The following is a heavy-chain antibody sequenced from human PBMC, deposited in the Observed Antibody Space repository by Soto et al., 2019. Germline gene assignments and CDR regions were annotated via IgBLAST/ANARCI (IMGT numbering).Heavy chain of an antibody. Sequence: ASVKVSCKASGYIFTNYYIHWVRQAPGQGLEWMAIINPLPTSGSTNYAQKFQGRVTVTRDTSTSTVYLELSSLRSDDTAVYYCARDLAAATYWGQGTLVTVSS. CDR1: GYIFTNYY. CDR3: ARDLAAATY. D-gene: IGHD6-13*01. V-gene: IGHV1-46*01. J-gene: IGHJ4*02. CDR2: INPLPTSGST.